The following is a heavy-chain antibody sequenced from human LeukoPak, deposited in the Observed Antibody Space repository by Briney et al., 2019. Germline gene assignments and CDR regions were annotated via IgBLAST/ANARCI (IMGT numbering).Heavy chain of an antibody. CDR2: IIPILGIT. CDR1: GGTFSSYG. Sequence: SVKVSCKASGGTFSSYGVGWVRQAPGQGLEWMGRIIPILGITNYAQKFQGRVTITADKSTSTAYMELSSLRSEDTAVYFCARGFGSSTSYVSDFDFWGQGTLVTVSS. CDR3: ARGFGSSTSYVSDFDF. V-gene: IGHV1-69*04. J-gene: IGHJ4*02. D-gene: IGHD3-16*01.